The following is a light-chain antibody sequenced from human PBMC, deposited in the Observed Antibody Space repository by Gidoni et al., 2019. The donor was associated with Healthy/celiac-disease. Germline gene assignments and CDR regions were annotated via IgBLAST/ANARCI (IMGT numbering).Light chain of an antibody. V-gene: IGKV1-5*01. J-gene: IGKJ1*01. Sequence: IPMTQSPSTLSASVGDRVTITCRASQCISSWVAWYQQKPRKAPKLLIYDASSLESGVPSRFSGSGSGTEVTRNISSLQPEDFATYYCQQYNSYWTFGQXTKVEIK. CDR3: QQYNSYWT. CDR2: DAS. CDR1: QCISSW.